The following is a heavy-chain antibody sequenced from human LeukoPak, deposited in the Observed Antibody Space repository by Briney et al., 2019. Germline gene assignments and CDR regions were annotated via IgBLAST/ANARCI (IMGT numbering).Heavy chain of an antibody. J-gene: IGHJ4*02. CDR1: GFTFGDYA. D-gene: IGHD3-10*01. CDR3: TRESRRGPFDY. V-gene: IGHV3-49*04. Sequence: GSLRLSCTASGFTFGDYAMSWVRQAPGKGLEWVGFIRSKAYGGTTEYAASVKGRFTISRDDSKSIAYLQMNSLKTEDTAVYYCTRESRRGPFDYWGQGTLVTVSS. CDR2: IRSKAYGGTT.